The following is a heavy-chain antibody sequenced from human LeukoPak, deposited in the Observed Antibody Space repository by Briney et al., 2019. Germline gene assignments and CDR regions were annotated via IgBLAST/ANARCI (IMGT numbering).Heavy chain of an antibody. D-gene: IGHD6-13*01. CDR3: ARESSSWPLYYYYYYMDV. CDR1: GFTFSSYA. V-gene: IGHV3-64*01. Sequence: GGSLRLSCAASGFTFSSYAMHWVRQAPGKGLEYVSAISSNGGSTYYANSVKGRFTTSRDNSKNTLYLQMGSLRAEDMAVYYCARESSSWPLYYYYYYMDVWGKGTTVTVSS. J-gene: IGHJ6*03. CDR2: ISSNGGST.